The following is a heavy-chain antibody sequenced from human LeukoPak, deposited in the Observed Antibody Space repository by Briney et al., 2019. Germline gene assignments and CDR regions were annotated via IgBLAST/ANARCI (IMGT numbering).Heavy chain of an antibody. V-gene: IGHV3-13*01. CDR3: ARSYDSSGYSWFDP. D-gene: IGHD3-22*01. Sequence: GGSLRLSCAASGFTFSSYDMHWVRQATGKGLEWVSAIGTAGDTYYPGSVKGRFTISRENAKNSSYLQMNSLRAGDTAVYYCARSYDSSGYSWFDPWGQGTLVTVSS. CDR2: IGTAGDT. CDR1: GFTFSSYD. J-gene: IGHJ5*02.